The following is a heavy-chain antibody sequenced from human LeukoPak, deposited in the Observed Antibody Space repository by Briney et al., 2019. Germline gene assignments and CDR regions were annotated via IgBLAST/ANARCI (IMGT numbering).Heavy chain of an antibody. CDR3: TPHLWGGTYPYYLDY. CDR2: ITTGGDT. Sequence: GGSLRLSCEASGFTFRSYSMSWVRQAPGKGLEWVSVITTGGDTYYADSVKGRFTISRNNSKKTLYLQLNSLRADDTAVYYCTPHLWGGTYPYYLDYWGQGTLVTVSS. V-gene: IGHV3-23*01. CDR1: GFTFRSYS. D-gene: IGHD1-26*01. J-gene: IGHJ4*02.